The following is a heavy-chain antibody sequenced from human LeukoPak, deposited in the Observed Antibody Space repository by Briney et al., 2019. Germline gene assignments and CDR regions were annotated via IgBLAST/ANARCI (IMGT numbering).Heavy chain of an antibody. J-gene: IGHJ6*02. V-gene: IGHV5-51*01. CDR1: GYSFTNYW. D-gene: IGHD6-13*01. Sequence: SGESLKISCKGSGYSFTNYWIGWVRQMPGKGLEWMGIIYPGDSDTRYSPSFQGQVTISADKSISTAYLQWSSLKASDTAMYYCASPGGGAAAGTVPYYYYGMDVWGQGTTVTVSS. CDR3: ASPGGGAAAGTVPYYYYGMDV. CDR2: IYPGDSDT.